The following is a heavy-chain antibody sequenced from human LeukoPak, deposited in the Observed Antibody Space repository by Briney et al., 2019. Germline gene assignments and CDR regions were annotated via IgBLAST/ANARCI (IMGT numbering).Heavy chain of an antibody. Sequence: SQTLSLTCTVSGASMSSGGYYWSWIRQHPGKGLEWIGYIYDSGSTYYNPSLKSRVTISIDTSKNQFSLKLTSVTAADTAVFYCGRVVFDIGGKGKMVTFSS. J-gene: IGHJ3*02. CDR1: GASMSSGGYY. V-gene: IGHV4-31*03. CDR3: GRVVFDI. CDR2: IYDSGST.